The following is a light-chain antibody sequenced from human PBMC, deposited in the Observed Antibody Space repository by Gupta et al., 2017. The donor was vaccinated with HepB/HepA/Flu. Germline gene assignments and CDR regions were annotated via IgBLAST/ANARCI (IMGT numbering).Light chain of an antibody. CDR3: QQYYSVPPIT. CDR1: PSLLYSLNNKNY. V-gene: IGKV4-1*01. CDR2: WAS. Sequence: DNVMTQSSDLLVVALSERATNHCKSSPSLLYSLNNKNYLAWYQQKAGQPPKLLIHWASNRESGVPDRFSGSWSGTDFTLTISDLQAEDSAVYYCQQYYSVPPITFGGGTKVEI. J-gene: IGKJ4*01.